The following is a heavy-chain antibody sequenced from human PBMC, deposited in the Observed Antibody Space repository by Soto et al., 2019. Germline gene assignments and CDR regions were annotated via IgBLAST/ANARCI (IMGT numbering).Heavy chain of an antibody. J-gene: IGHJ6*02. D-gene: IGHD6-13*01. CDR3: ARGWSSSSLNSDYYYYYYGMDV. Sequence: ASVKASSKASGYTLNGYYRHWVRQAPGKGLEWMGWINPNSGGTNYAQKFQGWVTMTRDTSISTAYMELSRLRSDDTAVYYCARGWSSSSLNSDYYYYYYGMDVWGQGTTVTVSS. V-gene: IGHV1-2*04. CDR1: GYTLNGYY. CDR2: INPNSGGT.